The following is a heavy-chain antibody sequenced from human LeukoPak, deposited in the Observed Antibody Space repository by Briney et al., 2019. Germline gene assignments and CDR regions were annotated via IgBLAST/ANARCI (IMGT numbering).Heavy chain of an antibody. CDR2: INNSGST. J-gene: IGHJ5*02. Sequence: SENLSRNCAVYGGSFSGYYWSWIRQPPGMGLEWIGEINNSGSTNYNPSLKSRVTISVDTSKNQFSLKLSSVTAADTAVYYCARGGVGASNNWFDPWGQGTVVTVSS. CDR3: ARGGVGASNNWFDP. V-gene: IGHV4-34*01. CDR1: GGSFSGYY. D-gene: IGHD1-26*01.